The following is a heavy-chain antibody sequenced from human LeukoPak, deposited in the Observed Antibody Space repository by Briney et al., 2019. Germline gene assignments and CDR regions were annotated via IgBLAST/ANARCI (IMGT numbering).Heavy chain of an antibody. J-gene: IGHJ3*02. CDR1: EYTFTGYY. CDR2: INPNSGGT. CDR3: ARGRMILGAFDI. Sequence: GASVKVSCKTSEYTFTGYYMHWVRQAPGQGLEWMGWINPNSGGTNYAQKFQGRVTMTRDTSISTAYMELSRLRSDDTAVYYCARGRMILGAFDIWGQGTMVTVSS. V-gene: IGHV1-2*02. D-gene: IGHD3-22*01.